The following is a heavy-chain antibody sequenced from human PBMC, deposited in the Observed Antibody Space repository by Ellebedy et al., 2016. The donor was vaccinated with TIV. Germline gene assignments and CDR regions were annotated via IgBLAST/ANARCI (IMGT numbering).Heavy chain of an antibody. CDR1: GYIFTSYD. V-gene: IGHV1-8*01. Sequence: AASVKVSCKASGYIFTSYDISRVRQATGQGLEWMGWMNPNSGNTGYAQKFQGRVTMTRNTSISTAYMELSSLRSEDTAVYYCAKDRAAYNYGRIEYLNWGQGTLVTVSS. D-gene: IGHD5-18*01. J-gene: IGHJ4*02. CDR3: AKDRAAYNYGRIEYLN. CDR2: MNPNSGNT.